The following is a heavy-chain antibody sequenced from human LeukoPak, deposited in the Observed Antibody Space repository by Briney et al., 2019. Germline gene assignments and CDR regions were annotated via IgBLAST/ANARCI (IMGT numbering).Heavy chain of an antibody. CDR3: ARQRLNGQRDWYFDL. D-gene: IGHD1-1*01. CDR2: VSASGST. J-gene: IGHJ2*01. Sequence: PSETLSLTCTVSGGSMSSYYWMWMRQPPGKGLEWIGYVSASGSTTYRPSLKSRVTISVDTSKIQFSLNLSSVTAADTAMYYCARQRLNGQRDWYFDLWGRGTLVTVSS. CDR1: GGSMSSYY. V-gene: IGHV4-59*08.